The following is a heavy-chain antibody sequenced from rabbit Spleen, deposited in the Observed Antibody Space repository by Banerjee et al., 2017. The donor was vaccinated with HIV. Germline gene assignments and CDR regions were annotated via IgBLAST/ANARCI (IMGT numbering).Heavy chain of an antibody. CDR2: IEPIFGNT. D-gene: IGHD4-1*01. CDR1: GFDFSNYG. J-gene: IGHJ2*01. Sequence: QEQLVESGGGLVQPGGSLKLSCKASGFDFSNYGVSWVRQAPGKGLEWIGYIEPIFGNTYYANWVNGRFTISSHNAQNTLYLQLNSLTAADTATYFCVRDRGSGWGDAIDPWGPGTLVTVS. CDR3: VRDRGSGWGDAIDP. V-gene: IGHV1S47*01.